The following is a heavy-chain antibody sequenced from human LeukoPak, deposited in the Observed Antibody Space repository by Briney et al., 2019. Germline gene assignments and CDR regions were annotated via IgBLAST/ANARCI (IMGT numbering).Heavy chain of an antibody. CDR2: TYYRSKWNS. Sequence: SQTLSLTCAVSGDSVSSNSAAWNWIRQSPSRGLEWLGRTYYRSKWNSDYAVSVKSRITINADTSKNQFSLQLNSVTPEDTAVYYCAREGSGWQNFDYWGQGTLVTVSS. J-gene: IGHJ4*02. CDR1: GDSVSSNSAA. CDR3: AREGSGWQNFDY. D-gene: IGHD6-19*01. V-gene: IGHV6-1*01.